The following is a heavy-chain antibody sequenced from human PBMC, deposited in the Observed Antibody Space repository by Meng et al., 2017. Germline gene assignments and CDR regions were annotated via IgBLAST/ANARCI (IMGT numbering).Heavy chain of an antibody. CDR1: GGTFSSYA. CDR3: AREVDIVAVVAATQYNWFDP. V-gene: IGHV1-69*13. CDR2: IIPIFGTA. D-gene: IGHD2-15*01. Sequence: SVKVSCKASGGTFSSYAISWVRQAPGQGLEWMGGIIPIFGTANYAQKFQGRVTITADESTSTAYMELSSLRSEDTAVYYCAREVDIVAVVAATQYNWFDPWGQGTLVTVSS. J-gene: IGHJ5*02.